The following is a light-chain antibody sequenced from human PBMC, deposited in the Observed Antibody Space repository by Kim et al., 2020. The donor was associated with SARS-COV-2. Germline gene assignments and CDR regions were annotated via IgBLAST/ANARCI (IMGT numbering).Light chain of an antibody. CDR1: QSVSSN. Sequence: VSPVERAAFSCRASQSVSSNLAWYQQQPGQAPKLLIYGSSTRATGIPARFSGSGSGTEFTLTISSLQSEDFAVYYCQQYNNWPLTFGGGTKVDIK. CDR2: GSS. CDR3: QQYNNWPLT. J-gene: IGKJ4*01. V-gene: IGKV3-15*01.